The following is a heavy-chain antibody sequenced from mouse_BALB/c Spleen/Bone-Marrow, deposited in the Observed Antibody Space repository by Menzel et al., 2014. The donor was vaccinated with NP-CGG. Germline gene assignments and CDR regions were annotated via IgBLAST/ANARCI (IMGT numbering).Heavy chain of an antibody. D-gene: IGHD1-2*01. J-gene: IGHJ4*01. V-gene: IGHV5-12*02. CDR3: AREGIYGGMDY. CDR1: GFTFSDYY. Sequence: EVQGVESGGGLVQPGGSLKLSCATSGFTFSDYYMYWVRQTPEKRLEWVAYISNGGGSTYYPDTVKGRFTISRDNANNALYLQRSRLKEEATAMYYCAREGIYGGMDYWGQGTSVTVSS. CDR2: ISNGGGST.